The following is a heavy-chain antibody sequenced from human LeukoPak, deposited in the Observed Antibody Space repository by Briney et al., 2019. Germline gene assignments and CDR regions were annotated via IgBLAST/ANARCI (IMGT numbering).Heavy chain of an antibody. J-gene: IGHJ4*02. CDR2: VDGRGSST. D-gene: IGHD3-10*01. V-gene: IGHV3-23*01. CDR1: GFTFSSYA. Sequence: PGGSLRLSCAASGFTFSSYALSWARQAPGKGLEWVSAVDGRGSSTYYADSVKGRFTISRDNSNNTLYLQMNSLRAEDTAEYCCAKDLSGSGSYYPLDYWGQGTLVTVSS. CDR3: AKDLSGSGSYYPLDY.